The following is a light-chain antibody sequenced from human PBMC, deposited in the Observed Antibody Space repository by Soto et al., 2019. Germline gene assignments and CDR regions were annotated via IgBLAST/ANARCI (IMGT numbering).Light chain of an antibody. J-gene: IGLJ1*01. CDR2: DVS. CDR1: SSDVGGYNY. CDR3: CSYAGSYYV. Sequence: QSVLTQPRSVSGSPGQSVTISCTGTSSDVGGYNYVSWYQQHPGKAPKLMIYDVSKRPSGVPDRFSGSKSGNTASLTIFGLQAEDEADYYCCSYAGSYYVFGTGTRSPS. V-gene: IGLV2-11*01.